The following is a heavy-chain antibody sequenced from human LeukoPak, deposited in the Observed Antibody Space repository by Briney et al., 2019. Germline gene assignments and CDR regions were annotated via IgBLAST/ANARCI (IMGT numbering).Heavy chain of an antibody. CDR2: IYPGDSDT. V-gene: IGHV5-51*01. D-gene: IGHD4-23*01. Sequence: GEALKTSFKGSGYSFTSYCIDWVRQMPGKGLEWNGIIYPGDSDTRYSPSFQGQVTISGDKSISTAYLQWSSLTASETAMYYCPGLARYGGKSFYGMDVWGQGTTVTVSS. J-gene: IGHJ6*02. CDR3: PGLARYGGKSFYGMDV. CDR1: GYSFTSYC.